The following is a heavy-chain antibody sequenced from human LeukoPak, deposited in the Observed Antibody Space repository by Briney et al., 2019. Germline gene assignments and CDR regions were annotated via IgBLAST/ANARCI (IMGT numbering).Heavy chain of an antibody. CDR2: INPNSGGT. V-gene: IGHV1-2*02. CDR3: ARHPGKVTNDWYFDL. Sequence: ASMKVSCKASGYTFTGYYMHWVRQAPGQGLEWMGWINPNSGGTNYAQKFQGRVTMTRDTSITTAYMELSRLSSDDTAVYYCARHPGKVTNDWYFDLWGRGTLVTVSS. J-gene: IGHJ2*01. D-gene: IGHD4-23*01. CDR1: GYTFTGYY.